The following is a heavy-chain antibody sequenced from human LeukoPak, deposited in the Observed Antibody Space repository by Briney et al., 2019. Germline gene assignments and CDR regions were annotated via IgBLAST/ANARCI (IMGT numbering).Heavy chain of an antibody. V-gene: IGHV3-23*01. Sequence: GGSLRLSCAASGFTFSSYGMSWVRQAPGKGLEWVSAISGSGGSTYYADSVKGRFTISRGNSKNTLYLQMNSLRAEDTAVYYCAKDRTIDYYFDYWGQGTLVTVSS. D-gene: IGHD3-9*01. CDR1: GFTFSSYG. CDR3: AKDRTIDYYFDY. CDR2: ISGSGGST. J-gene: IGHJ4*02.